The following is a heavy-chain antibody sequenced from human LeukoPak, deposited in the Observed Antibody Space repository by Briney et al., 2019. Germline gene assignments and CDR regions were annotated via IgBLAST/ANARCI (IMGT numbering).Heavy chain of an antibody. Sequence: PGGSLRLSCAASGFTFSSYSMNWVRQAPGKGLEWVSYISSSSSTIYYADSVKGRFTISRDNAKNSLYLQMNSLRAEDTAVYYCARDFKLPYVWGSYRYSAVDYWGQGTLVTVSS. D-gene: IGHD3-16*02. CDR1: GFTFSSYS. V-gene: IGHV3-48*01. J-gene: IGHJ4*02. CDR3: ARDFKLPYVWGSYRYSAVDY. CDR2: ISSSSSTI.